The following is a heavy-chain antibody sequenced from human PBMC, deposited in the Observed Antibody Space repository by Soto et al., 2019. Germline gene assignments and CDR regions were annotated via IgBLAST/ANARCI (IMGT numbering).Heavy chain of an antibody. Sequence: DSVKGRFTISRDNSKNTLSLQMNSLRAEDTAVYYCAKGWIDRQWGQGTLVTVSS. J-gene: IGHJ4*02. CDR3: AKGWIDRQ. V-gene: IGHV3-23*01. D-gene: IGHD2-2*03.